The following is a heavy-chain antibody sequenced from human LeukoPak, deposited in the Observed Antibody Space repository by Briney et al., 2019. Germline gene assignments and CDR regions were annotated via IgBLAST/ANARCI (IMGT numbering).Heavy chain of an antibody. V-gene: IGHV4-61*02. CDR2: IYTSGST. D-gene: IGHD3-22*01. CDR3: ASTRYYDSSGYYLGEDY. J-gene: IGHJ4*02. Sequence: SQTLSLTCTVSGGSLSSGSYYWSWGRQPAGTGLEWIGRIYTSGSTNYNPSLKSRVTISVDTSKNQFSLKLSSVTAADTAVYYCASTRYYDSSGYYLGEDYWGQGTLVTVSS. CDR1: GGSLSSGSYY.